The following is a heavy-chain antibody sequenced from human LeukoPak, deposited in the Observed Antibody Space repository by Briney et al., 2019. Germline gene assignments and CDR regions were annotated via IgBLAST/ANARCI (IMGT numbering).Heavy chain of an antibody. CDR3: RWEPKY. Sequence: HPGGSLRLSCAASGFTVSTNYMSWVRQTPGKGLEWVSLIYSGGSTYYADSVKGRFTISRDNSKNTLYLQMNSLRAEDTAVYYCRWEPKYWGQGTLVTVSS. J-gene: IGHJ4*02. V-gene: IGHV3-66*01. CDR2: IYSGGST. CDR1: GFTVSTNY. D-gene: IGHD1-26*01.